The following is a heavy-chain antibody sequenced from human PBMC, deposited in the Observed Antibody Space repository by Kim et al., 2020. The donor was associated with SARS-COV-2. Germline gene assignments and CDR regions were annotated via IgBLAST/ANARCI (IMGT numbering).Heavy chain of an antibody. CDR2: T. Sequence: TTSSPSLKSRVTISVDTSKNQFSLKLDSVTAADTAVYYCAREGLATGCLVPWRQGTLVTVSS. V-gene: IGHV4-34*01. D-gene: IGHD2-15*01. J-gene: IGHJ5*02. CDR3: AREGLATGCLVP.